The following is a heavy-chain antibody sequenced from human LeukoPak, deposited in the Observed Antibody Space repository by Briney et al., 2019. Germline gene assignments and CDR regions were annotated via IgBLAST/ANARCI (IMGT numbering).Heavy chain of an antibody. Sequence: SETLSLTCTVSGGSISSYYWSWIRQPPGKGLEWIGYIYYSGSTNYNPSLKSRVTISVDTSKNQFSLKLSSVTAADTAVYYCARQVAAAGMIAAVAVPDFDIWGQGTMVTVSS. CDR2: IYYSGST. D-gene: IGHD6-13*01. CDR1: GGSISSYY. V-gene: IGHV4-59*08. CDR3: ARQVAAAGMIAAVAVPDFDI. J-gene: IGHJ3*02.